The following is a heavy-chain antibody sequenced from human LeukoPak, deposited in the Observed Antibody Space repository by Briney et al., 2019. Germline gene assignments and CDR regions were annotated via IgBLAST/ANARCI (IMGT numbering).Heavy chain of an antibody. Sequence: ASVKVSCKASGYTFTGYYMHWVRQAPGQGLEWMGWINPNSGGTNYAQKSQGRVTMTRDTSISTAYMELSRLRSDDTAVYYCARDIGDIVVVPAAFMGFDPWGQGTLVTVSS. V-gene: IGHV1-2*02. CDR2: INPNSGGT. J-gene: IGHJ5*02. CDR3: ARDIGDIVVVPAAFMGFDP. D-gene: IGHD2-2*01. CDR1: GYTFTGYY.